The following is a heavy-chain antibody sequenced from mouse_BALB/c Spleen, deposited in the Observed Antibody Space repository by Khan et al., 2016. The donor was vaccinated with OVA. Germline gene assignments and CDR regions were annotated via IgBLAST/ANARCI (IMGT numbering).Heavy chain of an antibody. J-gene: IGHJ3*01. Sequence: QVQLQQSGAELVRPGVSVKISCKGSGYTFTDYAMHWVKQSHAKSLEWIGVISTYYGDVDYSQKFKGKATMTVDRSSSTAYMELARLTSEDSAVYYCARGGQFAYWGQGTLVPVSA. V-gene: IGHV1S137*01. CDR2: ISTYYGDV. D-gene: IGHD1-1*02. CDR1: GYTFTDYA. CDR3: ARGGQFAY.